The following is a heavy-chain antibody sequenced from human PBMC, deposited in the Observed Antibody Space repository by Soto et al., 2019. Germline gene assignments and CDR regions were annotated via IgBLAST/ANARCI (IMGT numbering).Heavy chain of an antibody. Sequence: SETLSLTCGVSGYSITSGFYWGWVRQSPGKGLEWIGSISYSAKTFYNPSLASRLSIAVDTSMNQFSLRLTSVTAADTALYYCTRGAGAPWVRFDSWGQGTLVTV. J-gene: IGHJ4*02. CDR3: TRGAGAPWVRFDS. CDR1: GYSITSGFY. CDR2: ISYSAKT. D-gene: IGHD3-22*01. V-gene: IGHV4-38-2*01.